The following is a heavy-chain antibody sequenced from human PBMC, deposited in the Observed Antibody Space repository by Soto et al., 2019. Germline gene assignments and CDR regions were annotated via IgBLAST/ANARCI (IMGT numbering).Heavy chain of an antibody. CDR3: TLGGQEAGGILVS. V-gene: IGHV3-15*07. D-gene: IGHD3-3*02. Sequence: GGSLRLSCAASGFTFCSAWLSWVRQAPGKGLEWVGRIRSKSTGGTTDYAAPVKGRSTISRDDSKNTLYLQMNSLQTKDTAEYYCTLGGQEAGGILVSRGDEAVVTVSS. J-gene: IGHJ5*01. CDR2: IRSKSTGGTT. CDR1: GFTFCSAW.